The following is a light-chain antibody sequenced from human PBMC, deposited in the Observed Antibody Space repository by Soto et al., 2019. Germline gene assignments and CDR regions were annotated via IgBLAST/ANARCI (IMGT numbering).Light chain of an antibody. Sequence: IVLTQSPGTLSLSPGERATLSCGARQSVTNNFLAWYQQKPGQAPRLLIYGASSRATGVPDRFSGSGSGTDFTLTISRLEPGDFALYYCQQYGTPLFTCGPGTKVDIK. CDR1: QSVTNNF. V-gene: IGKV3-20*01. J-gene: IGKJ3*01. CDR3: QQYGTPLFT. CDR2: GAS.